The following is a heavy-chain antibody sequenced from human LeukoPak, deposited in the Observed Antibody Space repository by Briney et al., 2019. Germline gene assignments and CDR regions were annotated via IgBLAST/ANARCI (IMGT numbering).Heavy chain of an antibody. V-gene: IGHV1-2*02. CDR3: ARDKEFRGVIYAFDI. CDR1: GYTFTDYY. J-gene: IGHJ3*02. Sequence: ASVKVSCKASGYTFTDYYTHWVRQAPGQGLEWMGWINPNSGGTNYAQKFQGRVTMTRDTSISTAYMELSRLISDDTAVYYCARDKEFRGVIYAFDIWGQGTMVTVSS. D-gene: IGHD3-16*02. CDR2: INPNSGGT.